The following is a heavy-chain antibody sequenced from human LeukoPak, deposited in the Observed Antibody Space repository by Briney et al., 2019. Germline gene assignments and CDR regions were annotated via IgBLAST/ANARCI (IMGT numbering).Heavy chain of an antibody. V-gene: IGHV3-48*02. J-gene: IGHJ4*02. CDR2: IGVSGGPV. CDR1: GFIFSSYQ. Sequence: GGSLRLSCAASGFIFSSYQMIWVRQAPGKGLEWISDIGVSGGPVYYADSVKGRFTISRDNAKNSLYLHMNSLRDEATAVYYCVAGTELVYWGQGTLVTVSS. CDR3: VAGTELVY. D-gene: IGHD6-19*01.